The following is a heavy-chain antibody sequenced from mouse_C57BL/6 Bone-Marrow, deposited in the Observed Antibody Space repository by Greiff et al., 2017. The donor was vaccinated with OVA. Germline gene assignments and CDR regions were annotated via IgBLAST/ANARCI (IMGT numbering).Heavy chain of an antibody. V-gene: IGHV5-6*02. Sequence: EVKLVESGGDLVKPGGSLKLSCAASGFTFSSYGMSWVRQTPDKRLEWVATISSGGSYTYYPDSVKGRFTISRDNAKNTLYLQMSSLKSEDTAMYYCARRGYDYDGGVDYWGQGTTLTVSS. D-gene: IGHD2-4*01. CDR3: ARRGYDYDGGVDY. J-gene: IGHJ2*01. CDR2: ISSGGSYT. CDR1: GFTFSSYG.